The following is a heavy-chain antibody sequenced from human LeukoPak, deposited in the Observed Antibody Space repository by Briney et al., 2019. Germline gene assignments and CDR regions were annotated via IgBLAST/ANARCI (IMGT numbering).Heavy chain of an antibody. Sequence: KPSETLSLTCTVSGGSISSGGYYWSWIRQHPGKGLEWIGYIYYSGSTYYNPSLKSRVTISVDMSKNQFSLKLSSVTAADTAVYYCARVHRSTGYMDVWGKGTAVTVSS. CDR3: ARVHRSTGYMDV. CDR1: GGSISSGGYY. CDR2: IYYSGST. V-gene: IGHV4-31*03. D-gene: IGHD2-2*01. J-gene: IGHJ6*03.